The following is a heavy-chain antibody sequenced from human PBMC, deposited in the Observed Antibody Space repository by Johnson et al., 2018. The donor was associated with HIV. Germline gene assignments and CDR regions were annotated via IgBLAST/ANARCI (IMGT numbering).Heavy chain of an antibody. Sequence: VQLVESGGGLVQPGGSLRLSCAASGFTVSSNYMSWVRQAPGKGLEWVSLIYSGGSTYYAASVKGRFTISRDNSKNTLYLQMNSLSPEDTALYYCARRVALIYSFDIWGQGTMVAVSS. J-gene: IGHJ3*02. CDR2: IYSGGST. CDR3: ARRVALIYSFDI. CDR1: GFTVSSNY. V-gene: IGHV3-66*02. D-gene: IGHD2-21*01.